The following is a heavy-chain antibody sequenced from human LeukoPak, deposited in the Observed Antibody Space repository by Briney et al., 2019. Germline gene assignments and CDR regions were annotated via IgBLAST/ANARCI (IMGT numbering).Heavy chain of an antibody. Sequence: SVKVSCKASGGTFSSYAISWVRQALGQGLEWMGRIIPILGIANYAQKFQGRVTITADKSTSTAYMELSSLRSEDTAVYYCARGPPVRDSSGYYPKWGQGTLVTVSS. J-gene: IGHJ4*02. D-gene: IGHD3-22*01. CDR1: GGTFSSYA. V-gene: IGHV1-69*04. CDR3: ARGPPVRDSSGYYPK. CDR2: IIPILGIA.